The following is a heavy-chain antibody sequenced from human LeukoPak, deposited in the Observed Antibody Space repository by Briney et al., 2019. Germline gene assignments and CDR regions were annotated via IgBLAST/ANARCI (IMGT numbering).Heavy chain of an antibody. J-gene: IGHJ4*02. CDR1: GYSFTSYW. CDR2: IYPGDSDT. CDR3: ARTSVYYDYVWGSPDY. D-gene: IGHD3-16*01. Sequence: GESLKISCKGSGYSFTSYWIGWVRQMPGKGLEWMGIIYPGDSDTRYSPSFQGQVTISADKSISTAYLQWSSLKASDTAMYYCARTSVYYDYVWGSPDYWGQGILVTVSS. V-gene: IGHV5-51*01.